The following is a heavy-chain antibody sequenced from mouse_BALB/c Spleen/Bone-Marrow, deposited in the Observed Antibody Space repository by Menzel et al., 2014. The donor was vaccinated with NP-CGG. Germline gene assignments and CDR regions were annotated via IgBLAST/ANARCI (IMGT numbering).Heavy chain of an antibody. J-gene: IGHJ2*01. V-gene: IGHV1-80*01. CDR2: IYPGDDDT. Sequence: VQLQQSGAELVRPWSSVKISCKASGYAFSLYWVNWVKQRPGQGLEWIGQIYPGDDDTDYNGKFKGKATLTADRSSSTAYMQLGSLTSEDSAVYFCARGGISIDYWGHGTTLTVSS. CDR1: GYAFSLYW. CDR3: ARGGISIDY.